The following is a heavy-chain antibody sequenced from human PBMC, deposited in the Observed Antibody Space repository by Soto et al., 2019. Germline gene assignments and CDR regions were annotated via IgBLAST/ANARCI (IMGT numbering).Heavy chain of an antibody. CDR3: ARRYDSSGYYSFRNYYYGMDV. CDR1: GGTFSSYA. V-gene: IGHV1-69*13. J-gene: IGHJ6*02. CDR2: IIPIFGTA. D-gene: IGHD3-22*01. Sequence: SVKVSCKASGGTFSSYAISWVRQAPGQGLEWMGGIIPIFGTANYAQKFQGRVTITADESTSTAYMELSSLRSEDTAVYYCARRYDSSGYYSFRNYYYGMDVWGQGTTVTVSS.